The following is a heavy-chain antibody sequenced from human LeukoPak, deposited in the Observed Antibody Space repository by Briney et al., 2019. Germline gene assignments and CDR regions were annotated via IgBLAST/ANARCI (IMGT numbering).Heavy chain of an antibody. CDR1: GGSISSGDYY. D-gene: IGHD6-6*01. J-gene: IGHJ4*02. CDR3: ARVKPFTKRFESIAARPWFDY. Sequence: PSQTLSLTCIVSGGSISSGDYYWSWIRQPPGKGLEWIGYIYYSGSTYYNPSLKSRVTISVDTSKNQFSLKLSSVTAADTAVYYCARVKPFTKRFESIAARPWFDYWGQGTLVTVSS. CDR2: IYYSGST. V-gene: IGHV4-30-4*01.